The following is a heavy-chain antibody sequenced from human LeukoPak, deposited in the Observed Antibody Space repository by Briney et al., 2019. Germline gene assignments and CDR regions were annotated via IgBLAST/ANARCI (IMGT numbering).Heavy chain of an antibody. CDR2: ISSDGSGT. V-gene: IGHV3-74*01. D-gene: IGHD6-19*01. CDR3: ASRVNSAWSFDY. Sequence: GGSLTLSCAPSGFTFSTYWMHWVRQAPGKGLVWVSRISSDGSGTSYADSVKGRFTISRDNAKNTLHLQMNSLRGEDTAMYYCASRVNSAWSFDYWGQGTLVTVSS. CDR1: GFTFSTYW. J-gene: IGHJ4*02.